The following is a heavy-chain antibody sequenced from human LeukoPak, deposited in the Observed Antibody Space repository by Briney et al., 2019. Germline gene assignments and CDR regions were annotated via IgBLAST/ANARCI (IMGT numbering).Heavy chain of an antibody. Sequence: SQTLSLTCAISGDSVSSNSAAWNWIRQSPSRGLEWLGRTYYRSKWYNDYAVSVKSRITINPDTSKNQFTLQLNSVTPEDTAVYYCVGFYWYDSTGPAHWGQGTLVTVSS. D-gene: IGHD3-22*01. J-gene: IGHJ4*02. CDR2: TYYRSKWYN. V-gene: IGHV6-1*01. CDR3: VGFYWYDSTGPAH. CDR1: GDSVSSNSAA.